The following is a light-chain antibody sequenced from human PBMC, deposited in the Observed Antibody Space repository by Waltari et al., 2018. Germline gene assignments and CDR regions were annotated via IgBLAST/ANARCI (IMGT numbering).Light chain of an antibody. CDR2: WAS. CDR1: QSVLYSSNNRNY. CDR3: HQYYSNRMWT. V-gene: IGKV4-1*01. Sequence: DIVMTQSPDSLAVSLGERATINCKSSQSVLYSSNNRNYLAWYQPKPGQPPKMLIYWASTREAGVPDRFSGSGSGTDFTLTISSLQAEDVAVYYCHQYYSNRMWTFGQGTKVEIK. J-gene: IGKJ1*01.